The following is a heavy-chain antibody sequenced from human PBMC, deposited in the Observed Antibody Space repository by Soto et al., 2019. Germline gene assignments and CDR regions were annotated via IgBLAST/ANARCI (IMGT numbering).Heavy chain of an antibody. CDR2: INHSGST. CDR3: ARKWRTVNAFDI. Sequence: SETLSLTCAVYCGSFSSYYWSWIRQPPGKGLEWIGEINHSGSTNYNPSLKSRVTMSVDTSKNQFSLKLSSVTAADTAVYYCARKWRTVNAFDIWGQGTMVTVSS. CDR1: CGSFSSYY. J-gene: IGHJ3*02. D-gene: IGHD4-17*01. V-gene: IGHV4-34*01.